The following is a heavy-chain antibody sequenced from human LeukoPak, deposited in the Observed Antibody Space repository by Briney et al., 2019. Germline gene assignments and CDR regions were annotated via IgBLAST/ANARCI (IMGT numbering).Heavy chain of an antibody. CDR2: INEVGSDK. Sequence: PGGSLRLSCAASGXTFSSYAMSWVRQAPGKGLEWVATINEVGSDKQYMDSVKGRLSISRDNPKNSLYLQMNSPRAEDTAVYFCVRHGNCAFDFWGQGTMVTVSS. CDR3: VRHGNCAFDF. CDR1: GXTFSSYA. J-gene: IGHJ3*01. D-gene: IGHD1-1*01. V-gene: IGHV3-7*04.